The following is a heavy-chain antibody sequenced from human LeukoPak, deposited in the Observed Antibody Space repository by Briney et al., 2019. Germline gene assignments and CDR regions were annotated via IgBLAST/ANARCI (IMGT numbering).Heavy chain of an antibody. CDR3: ARIVVPAVPDYYYYGMDV. V-gene: IGHV4-59*01. CDR1: GGSISSYD. J-gene: IGHJ6*02. CDR2: IYYSGST. Sequence: SETLSLTCTVSGGSISSYDWSWIRQPPWKGLEWIGYIYYSGSTNYNPSLKSRVTISVDTSKNQFSLKLSSVTAADTAVYYCARIVVPAVPDYYYYGMDVWGQGTTVTVSS. D-gene: IGHD2-2*01.